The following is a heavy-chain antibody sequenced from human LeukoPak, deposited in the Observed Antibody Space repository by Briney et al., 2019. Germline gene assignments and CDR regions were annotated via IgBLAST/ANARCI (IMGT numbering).Heavy chain of an antibody. D-gene: IGHD1-26*01. Sequence: ASEKVSCKASGYTFTSYGISWVRQAPGQGLEWMGWISAYNGNTNYAQKLQGRVTMTTDTSTSTAYMELRSLRSDDTAVYYCARDLTLPRGSGSYLGGYWGQGTLVTVSS. CDR1: GYTFTSYG. CDR3: ARDLTLPRGSGSYLGGY. V-gene: IGHV1-18*01. J-gene: IGHJ4*02. CDR2: ISAYNGNT.